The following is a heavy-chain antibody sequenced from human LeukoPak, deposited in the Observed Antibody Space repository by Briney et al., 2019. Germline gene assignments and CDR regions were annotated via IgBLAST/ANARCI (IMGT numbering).Heavy chain of an antibody. CDR3: ARGGTMIVSPPTRYFDY. J-gene: IGHJ4*02. CDR2: INHSGST. V-gene: IGHV4-34*01. CDR1: GGSFSGYY. Sequence: SETLSLTCAVYGGSFSGYYWSWIRQPPGKGLEWIGEINHSGSTNYNPSLKSRVTISVDTSKNQFSLKLSPVTAADTAVYYCARGGTMIVSPPTRYFDYWGQGTLVTVSS. D-gene: IGHD3-22*01.